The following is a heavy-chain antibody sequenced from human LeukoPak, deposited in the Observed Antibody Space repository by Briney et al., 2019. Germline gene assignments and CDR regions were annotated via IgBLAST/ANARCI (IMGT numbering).Heavy chain of an antibody. V-gene: IGHV3-33*01. D-gene: IGHD3-22*01. CDR1: GFTFSSYG. J-gene: IGHJ5*02. CDR3: ARAPDSSGYYSTGGWFDP. CDR2: IWYDGSNK. Sequence: PGRSLRLSCAASGFTFSSYGMHWVRQAPGKGLEWVAVIWYDGSNKYYADSVKGRFTISRDNSRTTLYLQMNSLRAEDTAVYYCARAPDSSGYYSTGGWFDPWGQGTLVTVSS.